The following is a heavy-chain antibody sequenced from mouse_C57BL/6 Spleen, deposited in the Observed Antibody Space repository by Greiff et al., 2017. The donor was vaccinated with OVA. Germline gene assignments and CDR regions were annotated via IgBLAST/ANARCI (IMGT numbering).Heavy chain of an antibody. V-gene: IGHV5-16*01. D-gene: IGHD2-4*01. CDR2: INYDGSST. J-gene: IGHJ3*01. CDR3: ARGDGLRRGNAWFAY. CDR1: GFTFSDYY. Sequence: EVKVVESEGGLVQPGSSMKLSCTASGFTFSDYYMAWVRQVPEKGLEWVANINYDGSSTYYLDSLKSRFIISRDNAKNILYLQMSSLKSEDTATYYCARGDGLRRGNAWFAYWGQGTLVTVSA.